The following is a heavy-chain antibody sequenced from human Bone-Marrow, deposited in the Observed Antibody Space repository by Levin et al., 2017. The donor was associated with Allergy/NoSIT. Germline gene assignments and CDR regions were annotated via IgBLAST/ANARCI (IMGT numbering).Heavy chain of an antibody. J-gene: IGHJ6*02. Sequence: SVKVSCKASGGTFRTYGLSWVRQAPGQGLEWMGGITPILGPPNYARSFQGRVTITADTSSTTAYMDLTNLRSNDTAVYYCAIVYGLSDMDVWGQGTTVIVSS. CDR2: ITPILGPP. V-gene: IGHV1-69*10. CDR1: GGTFRTYG. D-gene: IGHD3-16*01. CDR3: AIVYGLSDMDV.